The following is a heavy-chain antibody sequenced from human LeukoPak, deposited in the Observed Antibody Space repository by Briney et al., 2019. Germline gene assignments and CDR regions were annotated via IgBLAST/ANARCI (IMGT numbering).Heavy chain of an antibody. CDR1: GGTFSSYA. D-gene: IGHD5-18*01. V-gene: IGHV1-69*06. CDR3: ARGDTAMVLGAFDY. J-gene: IGHJ4*02. Sequence: GASVKVSCKASGGTFSSYAISWVRQAPGQGLEWMGGIIPIFGTANYAQKFQGRVTITADKSTSTAYMELSSLRSEDTAVYYCARGDTAMVLGAFDYWGQGTLVTVSS. CDR2: IIPIFGTA.